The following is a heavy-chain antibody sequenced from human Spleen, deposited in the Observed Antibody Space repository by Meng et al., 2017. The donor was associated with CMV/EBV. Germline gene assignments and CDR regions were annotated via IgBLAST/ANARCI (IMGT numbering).Heavy chain of an antibody. CDR1: GGSISSTNYY. CDR3: ARDGCGSTSCYVGAGNWFDP. V-gene: IGHV4-39*07. Sequence: SETLSFTCTVSGGSISSTNYYWGWIRQPPGKGLEWIGTIHYSGSTYYNPSLKSRVTISIDTSMNQFSLELSSVTAADTAVYYCARDGCGSTSCYVGAGNWFDPWGQGTLVTVSS. J-gene: IGHJ5*02. D-gene: IGHD2-2*01. CDR2: IHYSGST.